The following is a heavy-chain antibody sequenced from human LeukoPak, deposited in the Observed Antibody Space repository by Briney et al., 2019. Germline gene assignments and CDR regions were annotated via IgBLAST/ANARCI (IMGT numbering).Heavy chain of an antibody. J-gene: IGHJ4*02. V-gene: IGHV4-4*07. D-gene: IGHD6-13*01. CDR3: ARDQGFYGSRWYYFDY. CDR1: GGSISSHY. CDR2: IYTSEST. Sequence: SETLSLTCTVSGGSISSHYWSWIRQPAGKGLEWIGRIYTSESTNYNPSLKSRVSMSVDTSKNQFSLKLSSVTAADTAVYYCARDQGFYGSRWYYFDYWGQGTLVTVSS.